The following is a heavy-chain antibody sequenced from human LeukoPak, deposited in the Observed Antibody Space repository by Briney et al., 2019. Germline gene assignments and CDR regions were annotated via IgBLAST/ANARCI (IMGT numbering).Heavy chain of an antibody. Sequence: ASVKVSCKASGYTFTSYGISWVRQAPGQGLEWMGWISAYNGNTNYAQKLQGRVTMTTDTSTSTAYMELRSLRSDDTAVYYCAPHYRGRWDLSYYFDSWAQGTLVTVSS. CDR1: GYTFTSYG. V-gene: IGHV1-18*01. CDR3: APHYRGRWDLSYYFDS. D-gene: IGHD1-26*01. J-gene: IGHJ4*02. CDR2: ISAYNGNT.